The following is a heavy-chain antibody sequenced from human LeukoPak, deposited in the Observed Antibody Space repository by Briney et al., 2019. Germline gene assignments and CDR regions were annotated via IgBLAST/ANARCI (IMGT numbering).Heavy chain of an antibody. D-gene: IGHD3-22*01. CDR2: ISSSSSYI. CDR3: ARGKGYYYDSSGHDAYDI. Sequence: GGSLRLSCAASGFTFSSYSMNWVRQAPGKGLEWVSSISSSSSYIHYADSVKGRFTISRDNAKNSLYLQMNSLRAEDTALYYCARGKGYYYDSSGHDAYDIWGQGTMVTVS. J-gene: IGHJ3*02. V-gene: IGHV3-21*04. CDR1: GFTFSSYS.